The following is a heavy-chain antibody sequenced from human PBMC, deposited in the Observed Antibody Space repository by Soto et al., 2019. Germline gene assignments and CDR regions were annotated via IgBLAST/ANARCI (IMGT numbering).Heavy chain of an antibody. CDR2: IYSGGST. V-gene: IGHV3-53*04. J-gene: IGHJ6*02. Sequence: PGGSLRLSCAASGFTVSSNYMSWVRQAPGKGLEWVSVIYSGGSTYYADSVKGRFTISRHNSKNTLYLQMNSLRAEDTAVYYCARHKRLGYDFWSGYYESHDYYYGMDAWGQGTTVTVS. D-gene: IGHD3-3*01. CDR3: ARHKRLGYDFWSGYYESHDYYYGMDA. CDR1: GFTVSSNY.